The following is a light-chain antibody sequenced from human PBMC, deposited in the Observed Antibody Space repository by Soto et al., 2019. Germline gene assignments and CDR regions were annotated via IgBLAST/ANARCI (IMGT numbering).Light chain of an antibody. CDR2: GAS. Sequence: PGERVTLSCRASQSVSSSYLTWYQQKPGQAPRLLIYGASTRATSIPARFSGSGSGTDFTLTISSLQPEDFAVYYCQQDYNLSGALPFGGGPKVDIK. V-gene: IGKV3D-7*01. CDR3: QQDYNLSGALP. J-gene: IGKJ4*01. CDR1: QSVSSSY.